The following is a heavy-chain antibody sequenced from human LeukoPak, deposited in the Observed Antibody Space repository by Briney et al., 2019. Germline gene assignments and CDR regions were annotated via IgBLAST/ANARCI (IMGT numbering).Heavy chain of an antibody. J-gene: IGHJ6*01. Sequence: PGGSLRLSCAASGFTFSSYEMNWVRQAPGKGLEWLSSIRSSGDSIYYADSVKGRFTISRDNARHSLYLQMNSLRAEDTAVYYCARDAHVLLYFGEFLGMDVWGQGTTVTVSS. CDR3: ARDAHVLLYFGEFLGMDV. D-gene: IGHD3-10*01. CDR2: IRSSGDSI. CDR1: GFTFSSYE. V-gene: IGHV3-48*03.